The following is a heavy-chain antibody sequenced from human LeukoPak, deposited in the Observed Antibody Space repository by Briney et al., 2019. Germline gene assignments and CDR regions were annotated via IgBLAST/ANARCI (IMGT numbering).Heavy chain of an antibody. J-gene: IGHJ5*02. CDR3: ARLTLDGDGSHNWLDP. Sequence: SETLSLTCTVSGGSISSRSYYWGWIRQPPGKGLEWIGSIYYSGSTYYNPSLKSRVTISVDTSKKQFSLKLSSVTAADTAVYYCARLTLDGDGSHNWLDPWGQGTLVTVS. CDR1: GGSISSRSYY. D-gene: IGHD1-26*01. V-gene: IGHV4-39*01. CDR2: IYYSGST.